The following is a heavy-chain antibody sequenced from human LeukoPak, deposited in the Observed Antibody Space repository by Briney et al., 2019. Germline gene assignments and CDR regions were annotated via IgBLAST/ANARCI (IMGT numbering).Heavy chain of an antibody. CDR1: GGTFSSYA. D-gene: IGHD2-2*01. CDR3: ARSQHCTSCQFDY. V-gene: IGHV1-69*04. J-gene: IGHJ4*02. CDR2: IIPILGIA. Sequence: GASVKVSCKASGGTFSSYAISWVRQAPGQGLEWMGRIIPILGIANYAQKLQGRVTMTTDTSTSTAYMELRSLRSDDTAVYYCARSQHCTSCQFDYWGQGTLVTVSS.